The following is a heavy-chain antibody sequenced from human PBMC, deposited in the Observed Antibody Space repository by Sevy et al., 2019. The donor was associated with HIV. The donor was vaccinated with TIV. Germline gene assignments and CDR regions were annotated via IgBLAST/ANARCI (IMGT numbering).Heavy chain of an antibody. V-gene: IGHV3-30*04. Sequence: GGSLRLSCAASGFTFSSYTLHWFRQAPGKGLEWVAVISHDEILKEYAASVKGRFTISRDSSKNTIYLEMNSLRPEDLAVYYCARDLPDLLAWELSRGSDYWGQGTLVTVSS. CDR3: ARDLPDLLAWELSRGSDY. J-gene: IGHJ4*02. CDR1: GFTFSSYT. D-gene: IGHD3-16*01. CDR2: ISHDEILK.